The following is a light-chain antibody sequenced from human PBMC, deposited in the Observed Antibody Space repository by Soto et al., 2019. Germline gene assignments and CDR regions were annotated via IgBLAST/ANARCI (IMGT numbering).Light chain of an antibody. J-gene: IGKJ1*01. CDR2: STS. Sequence: EIVLTQSPGTLSLSPGEGATLSCRASQSVNSNYLAWFQQKPGQAPRLLIYSTSNRATGIPDRFSGSGSGTDFTHTISRQEPEDSVVYYCQQYDKSPWTFGQGTKVEIK. CDR1: QSVNSNY. CDR3: QQYDKSPWT. V-gene: IGKV3-20*01.